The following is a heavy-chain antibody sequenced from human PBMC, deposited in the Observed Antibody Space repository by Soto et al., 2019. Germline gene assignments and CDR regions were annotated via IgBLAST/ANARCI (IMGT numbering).Heavy chain of an antibody. J-gene: IGHJ4*02. D-gene: IGHD2-2*01. CDR1: GFSLSTSGVG. CDR2: IYWDDSK. V-gene: IGHV2-5*02. CDR3: AHCRGGVASF. Sequence: SGPTLVNPTQTLMLTCTFSGFSLSTSGVGVGWIRQPPGKALEWLALIYWDDSKTYSPSLESRLTITKDTSKNQVVLRMTKMDPVDTATYYCAHCRGGVASFWGQGTLVTVSS.